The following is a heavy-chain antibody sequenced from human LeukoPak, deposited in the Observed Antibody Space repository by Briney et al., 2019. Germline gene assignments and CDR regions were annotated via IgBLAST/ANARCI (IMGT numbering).Heavy chain of an antibody. J-gene: IGHJ4*02. Sequence: GASVTVSCTASGYTFTSYGISWVRQAPGQGLEWMGWISAYNGNTNYAQKLQGRVTMTTDTSTSTAYMELRSLRSDDTAVYYCARDRWNIVGATVDYWGQGTLVTVSS. D-gene: IGHD1-26*01. V-gene: IGHV1-18*01. CDR1: GYTFTSYG. CDR3: ARDRWNIVGATVDY. CDR2: ISAYNGNT.